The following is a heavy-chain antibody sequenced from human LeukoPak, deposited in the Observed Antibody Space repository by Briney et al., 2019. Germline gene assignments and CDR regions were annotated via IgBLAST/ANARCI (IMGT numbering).Heavy chain of an antibody. D-gene: IGHD1-26*01. V-gene: IGHV4-38-2*01. CDR3: ARVGKSGSRYYFDY. Sequence: ALETLSLTCAVSGYSISSGYYWGWIRQPPGKGLEWIGTIYHSGSTYYNPSLKSRVTVSVDTSKNQFSLKLSSVTAADTAVYYCARVGKSGSRYYFDYWGQGTLVTVSS. CDR2: IYHSGST. CDR1: GYSISSGYY. J-gene: IGHJ4*02.